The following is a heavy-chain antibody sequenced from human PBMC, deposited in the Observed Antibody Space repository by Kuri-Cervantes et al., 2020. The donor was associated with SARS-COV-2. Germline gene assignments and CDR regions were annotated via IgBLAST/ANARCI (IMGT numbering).Heavy chain of an antibody. CDR1: GYSFTSYW. J-gene: IGHJ6*03. CDR2: IYPGDSDT. D-gene: IGHD3-3*01. V-gene: IGHV5-51*01. CDR3: ARQGWHYDFWSGYYTTHPRGYMDV. Sequence: GRALRLSCKGSGYSFTSYWIGWVRQMPGKGLEWMGIIYPGDSDTRYSPSFQGQATISADKSISTAYLQWSSLKASDTAMYYCARQGWHYDFWSGYYTTHPRGYMDVWGKGTTVTVSS.